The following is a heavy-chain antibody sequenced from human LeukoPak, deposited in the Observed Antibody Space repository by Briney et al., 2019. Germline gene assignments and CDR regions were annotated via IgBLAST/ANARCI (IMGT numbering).Heavy chain of an antibody. Sequence: SETLSLTCTVSGGSISPYYWSWIRQPPGKRLEWIGYIFYSGGTSFSPSLKSRVTMSVDTSKNQFSLKLSSVTAADTAVYYCARALVVGDATRKYYYYMDVWGKGTTVTVSS. D-gene: IGHD2-2*01. CDR1: GGSISPYY. CDR2: IFYSGGT. J-gene: IGHJ6*03. CDR3: ARALVVGDATRKYYYYMDV. V-gene: IGHV4-59*01.